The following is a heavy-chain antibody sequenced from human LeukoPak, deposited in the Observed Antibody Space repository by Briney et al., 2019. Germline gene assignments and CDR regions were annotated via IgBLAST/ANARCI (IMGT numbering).Heavy chain of an antibody. V-gene: IGHV3-30-3*01. CDR3: ARDPGPIRDYGMDV. D-gene: IGHD5-24*01. Sequence: GRSLRLSCAASGFTFSSYAMHWVRQAPGKGLEWVAVISYDGSNKYYADSVKGRFTISRDSSKNTLYLQMNSLRAEDTAVYYCARDPGPIRDYGMDVWGQGTTVTVSS. J-gene: IGHJ6*02. CDR1: GFTFSSYA. CDR2: ISYDGSNK.